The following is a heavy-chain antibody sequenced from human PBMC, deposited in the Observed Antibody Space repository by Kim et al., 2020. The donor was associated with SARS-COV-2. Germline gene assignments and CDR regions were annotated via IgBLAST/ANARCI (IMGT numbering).Heavy chain of an antibody. CDR1: GGTFSSYA. D-gene: IGHD5-12*01. Sequence: SVKVSCKASGGTFSSYAISWVRQAPGQGLEWMGRIIPILGIANYAQKFQGRVTITADKSTSTAYMELSSLRSEDTAVHYCARDGYSGYDTRSGDYWGQGTLVTVSS. V-gene: IGHV1-69*04. J-gene: IGHJ4*02. CDR3: ARDGYSGYDTRSGDY. CDR2: IIPILGIA.